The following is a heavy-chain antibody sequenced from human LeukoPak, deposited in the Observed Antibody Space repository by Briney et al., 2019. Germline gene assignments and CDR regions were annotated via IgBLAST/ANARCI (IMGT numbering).Heavy chain of an antibody. CDR3: ARVGVVDCGADCHGWFDP. V-gene: IGHV1-2*02. Sequence: ASVEVSCKASGYTFTDYYLHWVRQAPGQGLEWLGWINPNSGATNYAQSLRGRVAMTRGTSISTAYMEVNSLRSDDTVVYYCARVGVVDCGADCHGWFDPWGQGTLVTVSS. CDR1: GYTFTDYY. J-gene: IGHJ5*02. D-gene: IGHD2-21*02. CDR2: INPNSGAT.